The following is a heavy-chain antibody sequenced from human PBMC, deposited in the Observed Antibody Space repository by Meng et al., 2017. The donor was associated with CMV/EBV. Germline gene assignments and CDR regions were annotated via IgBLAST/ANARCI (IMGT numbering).Heavy chain of an antibody. CDR1: GFTFSDYY. CDR3: ARELIVVVPAAIWAYYYGMDV. CDR2: ISSSSTI. Sequence: GESLKISCAASGFTFSDYYMNWVRQAPGKGLEWVSSISSSSTIYYADSVKGRFTISRDNAKNSLYLQMNSLRAEDTAVYYCARELIVVVPAAIWAYYYGMDVWGQGTTVTVSS. J-gene: IGHJ6*02. V-gene: IGHV3-69-1*02. D-gene: IGHD2-2*01.